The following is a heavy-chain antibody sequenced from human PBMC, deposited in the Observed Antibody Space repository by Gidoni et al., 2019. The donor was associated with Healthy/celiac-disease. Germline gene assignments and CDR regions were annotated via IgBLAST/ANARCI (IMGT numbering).Heavy chain of an antibody. Sequence: QVQLVQSGPEVKKPGASGKVSCKASGYTFTSYGISWVRQAPGQGLGWMGWISAYNGNTNYAQKLQGRVTMTTDTSTSTAYMELRSLRSDDPAVYYCARDEGYSSSWYALGWFDPWGQGTLVTVSS. D-gene: IGHD6-13*01. CDR1: GYTFTSYG. CDR3: ARDEGYSSSWYALGWFDP. J-gene: IGHJ5*02. V-gene: IGHV1-18*04. CDR2: ISAYNGNT.